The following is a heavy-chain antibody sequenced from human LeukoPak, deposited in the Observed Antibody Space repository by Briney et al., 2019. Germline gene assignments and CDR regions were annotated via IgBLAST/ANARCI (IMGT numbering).Heavy chain of an antibody. CDR3: ARNGIAAPGTYWFDP. CDR2: IWYDGTNK. V-gene: IGHV3-33*01. Sequence: GSLRLSCAASGFTFSSYGMHWVRHAPGKGLEWVAVIWYDGTNKLYADSVKGRFTISRDNSKNTLFLQMNSLRAEDTAVYYCARNGIAAPGTYWFDPWGQGTLVTVSS. J-gene: IGHJ5*02. CDR1: GFTFSSYG. D-gene: IGHD6-13*01.